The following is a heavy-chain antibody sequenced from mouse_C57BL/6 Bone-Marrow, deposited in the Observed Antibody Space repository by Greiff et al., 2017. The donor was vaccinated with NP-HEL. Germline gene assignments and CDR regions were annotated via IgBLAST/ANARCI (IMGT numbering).Heavy chain of an antibody. D-gene: IGHD3-2*02. V-gene: IGHV5-12*01. Sequence: EVQGVESGGGLVQPGGSLKLSCAASGFTFSDYYMYWVRQTPEKRLEWVAYISNGGGSTYYPDTVQGRFTISRDNATNTLYLQMSRLKSEDTAMYYCARQTQAYFDVWGTGTTVTVSS. CDR1: GFTFSDYY. CDR3: ARQTQAYFDV. CDR2: ISNGGGST. J-gene: IGHJ1*03.